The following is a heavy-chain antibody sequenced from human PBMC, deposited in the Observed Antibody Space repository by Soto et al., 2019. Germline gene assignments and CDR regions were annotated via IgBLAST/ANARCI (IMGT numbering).Heavy chain of an antibody. CDR3: ARRYGSGSYYNDY. D-gene: IGHD3-10*01. CDR2: IIPLFGTA. V-gene: IGHV1-69*12. CDR1: GGTFSSYA. J-gene: IGHJ4*02. Sequence: QVQLVQSGAEVKKPGSSVKVSCKASGGTFSSYAISWVRQAPGQGLEWMGGIIPLFGTANYAEKFQGRVTSTADESTSTAYMELSSLRSEDTAVDYCARRYGSGSYYNDYWGQGTLVTVSS.